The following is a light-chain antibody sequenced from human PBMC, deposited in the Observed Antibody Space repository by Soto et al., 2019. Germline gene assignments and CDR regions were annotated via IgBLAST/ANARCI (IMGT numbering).Light chain of an antibody. V-gene: IGLV2-14*01. Sequence: HSVLTQPASVSGSPGQSITISCTGTSSDVGGYNYVSWYQQHPGKAPKLMIYDVSNRPSGVSNRFSGSKSGNTASLTISGLQAEDEADYYCSSYTSSSTLSFGTGTKVTVL. CDR2: DVS. CDR3: SSYTSSSTLS. J-gene: IGLJ1*01. CDR1: SSDVGGYNY.